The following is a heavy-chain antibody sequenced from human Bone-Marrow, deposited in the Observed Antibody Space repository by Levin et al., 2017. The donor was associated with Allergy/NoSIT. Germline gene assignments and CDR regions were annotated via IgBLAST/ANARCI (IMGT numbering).Heavy chain of an antibody. CDR1: GFTFSSYA. D-gene: IGHD5-18*01. CDR3: ARDRDVDTAMGDAFDI. J-gene: IGHJ3*02. V-gene: IGHV3-30-3*01. Sequence: GGSLRLSCAASGFTFSSYAMHWVRQAPGKGLEWVAVISYDGSNKYYADSVKGRFTISRDNSKNTLYLQMNSLRAEDTAVYYCARDRDVDTAMGDAFDIWGQGTMVTVSS. CDR2: ISYDGSNK.